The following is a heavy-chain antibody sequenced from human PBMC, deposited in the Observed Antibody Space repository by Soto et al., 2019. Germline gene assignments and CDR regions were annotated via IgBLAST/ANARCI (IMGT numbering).Heavy chain of an antibody. D-gene: IGHD6-19*01. CDR2: ISAYNGNT. CDR3: ARDIAVAGPSNLFGMDV. J-gene: IGHJ6*02. Sequence: ASVKVSCKASGYTFTSYGISWVRQAPGQGLEWMGWISAYNGNTNYAQKLQGRVTMTTDTSTSTAYMELRSLRSDDTAVYYCARDIAVAGPSNLFGMDVWGQVTTVTFSS. CDR1: GYTFTSYG. V-gene: IGHV1-18*01.